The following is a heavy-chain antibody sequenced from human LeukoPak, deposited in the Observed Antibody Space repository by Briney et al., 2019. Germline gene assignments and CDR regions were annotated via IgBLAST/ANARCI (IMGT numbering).Heavy chain of an antibody. D-gene: IGHD3-10*01. CDR1: GFTFSAYA. CDR3: TGSFGELSFFAY. J-gene: IGHJ4*02. Sequence: GGSLRLSCGASGFTFSAYAMSWVRQAPGKGLEWVGFIRSKAYGGTTEYAASVKGRFTISRDDSKSIAYLQVNSLKTEDTAVYYCTGSFGELSFFAYWGQGTLVTVSS. CDR2: IRSKAYGGTT. V-gene: IGHV3-49*04.